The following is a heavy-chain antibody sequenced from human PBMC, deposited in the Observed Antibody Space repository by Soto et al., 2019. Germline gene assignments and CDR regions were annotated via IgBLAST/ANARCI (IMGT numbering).Heavy chain of an antibody. CDR3: ARATQGMVRGVIVPWFDP. CDR2: IYYSGST. J-gene: IGHJ5*02. D-gene: IGHD3-10*01. V-gene: IGHV4-59*01. Sequence: PSETLSLTCTVSGGSISSYYWSWIRRPPGKGLEWIGYIYYSGSTNYNPSLKSRVTISVDTSKNQFSLKLSSVTAADTAVYYCARATQGMVRGVIVPWFDPWGQGTLVTVSS. CDR1: GGSISSYY.